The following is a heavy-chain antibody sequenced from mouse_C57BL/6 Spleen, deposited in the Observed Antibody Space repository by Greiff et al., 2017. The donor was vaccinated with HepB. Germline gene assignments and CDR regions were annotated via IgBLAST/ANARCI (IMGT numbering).Heavy chain of an antibody. J-gene: IGHJ3*01. D-gene: IGHD4-1*01. Sequence: VQLQQSGAELVRPGASVKLSCTASGFNIKDDYMHWVKQRPEQGLEWIGWIDPENGDTEYASKFQGKATITADTSSNTAYLQLSSLTSEDTAVYYGTTRNWDGFAYWGQGTLVTVSA. CDR3: TTRNWDGFAY. CDR2: IDPENGDT. V-gene: IGHV14-4*01. CDR1: GFNIKDDY.